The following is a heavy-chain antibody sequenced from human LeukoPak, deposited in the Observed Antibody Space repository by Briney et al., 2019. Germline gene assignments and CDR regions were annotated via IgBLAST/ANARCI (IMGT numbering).Heavy chain of an antibody. CDR2: IRSSSSYI. Sequence: GGSLRLSCAASGFTFSSYSMNWVRQAPGKGLEWVSSIRSSSSYIYYADSVKGRFTISRDKAKNSLYLQMNSLRAEDTAVYYCARDEFQNYDFWSGYSGYYYMDVWGKGTTVTVSS. J-gene: IGHJ6*03. D-gene: IGHD3-3*01. V-gene: IGHV3-21*01. CDR3: ARDEFQNYDFWSGYSGYYYMDV. CDR1: GFTFSSYS.